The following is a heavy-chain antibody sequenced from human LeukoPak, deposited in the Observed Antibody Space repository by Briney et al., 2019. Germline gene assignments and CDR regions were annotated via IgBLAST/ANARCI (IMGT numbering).Heavy chain of an antibody. V-gene: IGHV3-11*01. CDR2: ISSSGSTI. D-gene: IGHD2-2*02. J-gene: IGHJ5*02. Sequence: GSLRLSCVASGFTFSDYYMSCMRQDPGLGLEWGSYISSSGSTIYYTDSVKGRFTMSRDNAKNSLSLQMTRLRAEDTAVYFCARGPYCSSTSCYRKGWWIWSDTWGQGTLVTLSS. CDR3: ARGPYCSSTSCYRKGWWIWSDT. CDR1: GFTFSDYY.